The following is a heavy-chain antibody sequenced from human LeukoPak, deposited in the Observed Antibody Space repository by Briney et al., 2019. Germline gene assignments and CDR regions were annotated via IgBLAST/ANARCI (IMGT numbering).Heavy chain of an antibody. CDR3: AKGGRGITIFGVPLDP. V-gene: IGHV3-21*01. CDR2: TNTGSYI. D-gene: IGHD3-3*01. Sequence: TNTGSYIYYGDSVKGRFTISRDNTQNSLYLQMNSLRVEDTAVYYCAKGGRGITIFGVPLDPWGQGTLVTVSS. J-gene: IGHJ5*02.